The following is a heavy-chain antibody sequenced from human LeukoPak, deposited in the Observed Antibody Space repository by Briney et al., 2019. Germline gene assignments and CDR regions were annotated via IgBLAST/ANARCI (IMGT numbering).Heavy chain of an antibody. J-gene: IGHJ5*02. V-gene: IGHV3-7*01. D-gene: IGHD3-22*01. CDR2: LKQDGSEK. Sequence: GGSLRLSCGASGFTSGSYWMTWVRQAPGNGLEWVANLKQDGSEKYYVDSVKGRFTISRDNAKNSLYLQMNSLRAEDTAVYYCTYYYQSSGLRPGALDPWGLGTLVTVSS. CDR1: GFTSGSYW. CDR3: TYYYQSSGLRPGALDP.